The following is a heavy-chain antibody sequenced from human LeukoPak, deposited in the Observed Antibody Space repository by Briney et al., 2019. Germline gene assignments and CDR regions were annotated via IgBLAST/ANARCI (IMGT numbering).Heavy chain of an antibody. D-gene: IGHD6-13*01. J-gene: IGHJ4*02. CDR1: TSSISSGGYS. CDR2: IYHSGST. Sequence: TQSLTSAVSTSSISSGGYSWSWIRQPPGTGLEWIGYIYHSGSTYYNPSLKSRVTISVDKSKNQFSLKPSSVTAADTAVYYCARVGYSSSWYYWGQGTLVTVSS. CDR3: ARVGYSSSWYY. V-gene: IGHV4-30-2*01.